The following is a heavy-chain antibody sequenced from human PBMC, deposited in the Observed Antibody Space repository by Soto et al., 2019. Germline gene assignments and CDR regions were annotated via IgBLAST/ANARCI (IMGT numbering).Heavy chain of an antibody. J-gene: IGHJ6*02. CDR3: ARDHLILPAHDFFYGSDV. V-gene: IGHV3-7*03. D-gene: IGHD2-21*02. CDR1: GFTFSMYS. Sequence: GGSLRLSCEVSGFTFSMYSMSWVRQRPGKGLEWVAKIPQDGVDGHYADSVKGRCTISRDNGKNSLYLQLNNLRAADAAVYYCARDHLILPAHDFFYGSDVWGRGATVTVSS. CDR2: IPQDGVDG.